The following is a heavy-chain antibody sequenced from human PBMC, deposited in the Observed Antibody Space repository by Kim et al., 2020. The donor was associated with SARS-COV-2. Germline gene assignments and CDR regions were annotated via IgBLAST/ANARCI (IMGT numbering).Heavy chain of an antibody. CDR2: IRGSGGST. Sequence: GGSLRLSCAASGFTFSSYAMRWVRQAPGKGLEWVSAIRGSGGSTYYADSVKGRFTISRDNSKNTLYLQRNSRELEAPAGYSFPEEGADSSGWSNYGGQG. V-gene: IGHV3-23*01. J-gene: IGHJ4*02. CDR3: PEEGADSSGWSNY. CDR1: GFTFSSYA. D-gene: IGHD6-19*01.